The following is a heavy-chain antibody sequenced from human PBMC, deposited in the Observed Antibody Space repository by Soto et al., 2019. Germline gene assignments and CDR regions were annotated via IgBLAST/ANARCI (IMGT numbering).Heavy chain of an antibody. Sequence: SETLSLTCTVSGASISSGAYYWSWIRQHPGKGLEWIGYIYYSGSTYYNPSLKSRVTISVDTSKSQFSLKLSSLTAADTAVYYCARGYGRNFDYWGQGTLVTVSS. CDR2: IYYSGST. CDR1: GASISSGAYY. J-gene: IGHJ4*02. V-gene: IGHV4-31*03. D-gene: IGHD5-18*01. CDR3: ARGYGRNFDY.